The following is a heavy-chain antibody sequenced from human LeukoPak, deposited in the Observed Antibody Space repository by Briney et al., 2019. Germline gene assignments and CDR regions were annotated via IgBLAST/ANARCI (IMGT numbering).Heavy chain of an antibody. CDR1: GFTSSSYA. J-gene: IGHJ6*03. D-gene: IGHD3-16*01. CDR2: ISGSGVST. CDR3: AKDTSYYYMDV. Sequence: GGSLRLSCAASGFTSSSYAMTWVRQAPGKGLEWVSTISGSGVSTYYADSVKGRCTISRDNSKNTLSLQMNSLRAEDTAVYYCAKDTSYYYMDVWGKGTTVTVSS. V-gene: IGHV3-23*01.